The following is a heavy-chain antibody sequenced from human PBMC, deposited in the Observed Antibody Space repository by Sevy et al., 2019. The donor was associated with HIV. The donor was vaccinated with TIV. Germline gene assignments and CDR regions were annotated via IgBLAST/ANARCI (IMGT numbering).Heavy chain of an antibody. CDR3: AKEDGRAVAYYFYYYYGMDV. J-gene: IGHJ6*02. Sequence: GGSLRLSSAASGFTFSSYGMRWVRQAPGKGLEWVAVISYDGSNKYYADSVKGRFTISRDNSKNTLYLQMNSLRAEDTAVYYCAKEDGRAVAYYFYYYYGMDVWGQGTTVTVSS. V-gene: IGHV3-30*18. CDR2: ISYDGSNK. D-gene: IGHD6-19*01. CDR1: GFTFSSYG.